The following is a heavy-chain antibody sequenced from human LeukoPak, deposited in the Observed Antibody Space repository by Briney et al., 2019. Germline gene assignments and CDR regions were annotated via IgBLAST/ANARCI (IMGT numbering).Heavy chain of an antibody. CDR3: ARIIVVVPSAIPDYGDYYFHY. Sequence: PGGSLRLSCAASGFTVSTNYMSWVRQAPGKRLEWVSVLYSGGFTYYADSVKGRFSISRDSSKNTLYLQMDSLRAEDTAVYFCARIIVVVPSAIPDYGDYYFHYWGQGTLVTVSS. CDR1: GFTVSTNY. CDR2: LYSGGFT. D-gene: IGHD2-2*02. J-gene: IGHJ4*02. V-gene: IGHV3-66*02.